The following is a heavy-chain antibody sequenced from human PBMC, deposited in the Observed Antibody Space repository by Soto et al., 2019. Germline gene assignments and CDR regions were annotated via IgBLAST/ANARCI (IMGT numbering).Heavy chain of an antibody. Sequence: SETLSLTCTVSGCSISGYYWSWIRQPPGKGLEWIGYMYSTGSTVYNPSFKSRVTISVDTSKNQFSLKLNSVTAADTAVYYCARDLWGYCGTDCYPLDVWGQGTTAT. D-gene: IGHD2-21*02. CDR1: GCSISGYY. V-gene: IGHV4-59*01. J-gene: IGHJ6*02. CDR3: ARDLWGYCGTDCYPLDV. CDR2: MYSTGST.